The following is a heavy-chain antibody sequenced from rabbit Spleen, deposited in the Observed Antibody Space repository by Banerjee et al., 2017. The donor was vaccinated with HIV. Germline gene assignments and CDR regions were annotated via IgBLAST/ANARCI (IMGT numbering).Heavy chain of an antibody. V-gene: IGHV1S45*01. D-gene: IGHD8-1*01. CDR2: IDAGSSAFT. CDR1: GVSFSGSSY. Sequence: QEQLEESGGDLVKPGASLTLTCKASGVSFSGSSYMCWVRQAPGKGLEWIACIDAGSSAFTYFASWAKGRFTISKTSSTTVTLQMTRLTAADTATYFCARDTASSFSSYGMDLWGPGTLVTVS. CDR3: ARDTASSFSSYGMDL. J-gene: IGHJ6*01.